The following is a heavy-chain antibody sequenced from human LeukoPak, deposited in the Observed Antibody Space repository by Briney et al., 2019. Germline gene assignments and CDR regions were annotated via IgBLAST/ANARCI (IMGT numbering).Heavy chain of an antibody. CDR3: ARERWDSRPLFDY. Sequence: HAGGSLRLSCAAPRFTFSNYAMYWVRQAPGKGLEWVALISYDGSNKYYADSVKGRFTISRDNSKNTLYLQMNSLRAEDTAVYYCARERWDSRPLFDYWGQGTLVTVSS. J-gene: IGHJ4*02. CDR1: RFTFSNYA. V-gene: IGHV3-30*04. CDR2: ISYDGSNK. D-gene: IGHD1-26*01.